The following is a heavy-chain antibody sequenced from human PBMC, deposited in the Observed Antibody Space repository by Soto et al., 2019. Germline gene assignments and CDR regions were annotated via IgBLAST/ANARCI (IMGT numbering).Heavy chain of an antibody. Sequence: ASVKVSCKASGYTFTSYDINWVRQATGQGLEWMGWMNPNSGNTGYAPKFQGRVTMTRNTSISTAYMELSSLRSEDTAVYYCAIELVVVAATDAFDIWGQGTMVTVSS. CDR1: GYTFTSYD. V-gene: IGHV1-8*01. J-gene: IGHJ3*02. CDR3: AIELVVVAATDAFDI. CDR2: MNPNSGNT. D-gene: IGHD2-15*01.